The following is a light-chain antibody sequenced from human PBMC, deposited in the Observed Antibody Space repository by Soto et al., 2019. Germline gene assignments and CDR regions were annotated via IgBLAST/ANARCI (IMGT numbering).Light chain of an antibody. CDR3: GTLDSSLSAGGGV. CDR2: DNN. CDR1: SSNIGNNY. V-gene: IGLV1-51*01. J-gene: IGLJ2*01. Sequence: QSVLTQPPSVSAAPGQKVTISCSGSSSNIGNNYVSWYQQLPGTAPKLLIYDNNKRPSGIPDRFSGSKSGTSATLGITGLQTGDEADYYCGTLDSSLSAGGGVFGGGTKLTVL.